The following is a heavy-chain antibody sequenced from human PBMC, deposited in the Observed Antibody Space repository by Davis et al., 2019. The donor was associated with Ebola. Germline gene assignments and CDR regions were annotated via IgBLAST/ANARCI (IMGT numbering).Heavy chain of an antibody. D-gene: IGHD3/OR15-3a*01. CDR3: ARDRFFAFDF. V-gene: IGHV3-48*02. CDR1: GFLFSDYS. CDR2: ITKGSDAI. J-gene: IGHJ4*02. Sequence: PGGSLRLSCAASGFLFSDYSMNWVRQAPGKGLEWVTYITKGSDAIHYADSVKGRFTVSRDNAKNSLFLQMSSLRDEDSAVYYCARDRFFAFDFWSQGVHVSVSS.